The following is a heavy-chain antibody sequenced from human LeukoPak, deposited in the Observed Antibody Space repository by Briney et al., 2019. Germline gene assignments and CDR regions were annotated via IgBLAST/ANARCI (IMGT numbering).Heavy chain of an antibody. CDR1: GFTFSSYA. J-gene: IGHJ5*02. CDR2: ISGSGGST. V-gene: IGHV3-23*01. D-gene: IGHD3-3*01. CDR3: AKGLVRFLEWLLSPNWFDP. Sequence: GGSLRLSCAASGFTFSSYAMSWVRQAPGKGLEWVSAISGSGGSTYYADSVKGRFTISRDNSKNTLYLQMNSLRAEDTAVYYCAKGLVRFLEWLLSPNWFDPWGQGTLVTVSS.